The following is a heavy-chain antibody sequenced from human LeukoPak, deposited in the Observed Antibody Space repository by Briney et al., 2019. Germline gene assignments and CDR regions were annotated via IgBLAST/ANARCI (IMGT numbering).Heavy chain of an antibody. CDR1: GGSFSGYY. J-gene: IGHJ3*02. CDR3: ARGEWIQLARTDAFDI. CDR2: INHSGST. V-gene: IGHV4-34*01. D-gene: IGHD5-18*01. Sequence: SETLSLTCAVYGGSFSGYYWSWIRQPPGKGLEWIGEINHSGSTNYNPSLKSRVTIPVDTSKNQFSLKLSSVTAADTAVYYCARGEWIQLARTDAFDIWGQGTMVTVSS.